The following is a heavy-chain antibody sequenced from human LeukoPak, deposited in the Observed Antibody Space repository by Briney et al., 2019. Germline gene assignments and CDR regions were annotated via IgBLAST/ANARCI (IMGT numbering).Heavy chain of an antibody. CDR1: GGSISSYY. V-gene: IGHV4-59*01. J-gene: IGHJ4*02. CDR2: IYYSGST. Sequence: SETLSLTCTVSGGSISSYYWSWIRQPPGKGLEWIGYIYYSGSTNYNPSLKSRVTISVDTSKNQFSLKLSSVTAADTAVYYCARNSGYSKDFDYWGQGTLVIVSS. CDR3: ARNSGYSKDFDY. D-gene: IGHD3-22*01.